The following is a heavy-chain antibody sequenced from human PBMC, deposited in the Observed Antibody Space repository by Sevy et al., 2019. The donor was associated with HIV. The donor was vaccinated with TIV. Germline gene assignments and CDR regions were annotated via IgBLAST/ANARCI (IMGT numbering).Heavy chain of an antibody. D-gene: IGHD5-12*01. CDR3: AREGSPYDTYYYYYGMDV. J-gene: IGHJ6*02. Sequence: GGSLRLSCAASGFTFNSYWMSWVRQAPGKGLEWVANIKQDGSEKYYVDSVKGRFTIPRDNSQNSLFLQMKTLRAEDTAVYYCAREGSPYDTYYYYYGMDVWGQGTTVTVSS. CDR1: GFTFNSYW. V-gene: IGHV3-7*01. CDR2: IKQDGSEK.